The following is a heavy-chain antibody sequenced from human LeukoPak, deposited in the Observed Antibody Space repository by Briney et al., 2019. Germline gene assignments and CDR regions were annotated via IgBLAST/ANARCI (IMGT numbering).Heavy chain of an antibody. CDR1: GFTFSSNG. CDR3: ARDWGTSSLYLVS. J-gene: IGHJ4*02. D-gene: IGHD6-6*01. Sequence: PGGSLRLSCAASGFTFSSNGMHWVRHPPGKGLECVAFIQNDGNNKKYADSVKARFTITRDNSKNTLYLQMNSLRSEDTAVYYCARDWGTSSLYLVSWGQGTLVTVSS. CDR2: IQNDGNNK. V-gene: IGHV3-30*02.